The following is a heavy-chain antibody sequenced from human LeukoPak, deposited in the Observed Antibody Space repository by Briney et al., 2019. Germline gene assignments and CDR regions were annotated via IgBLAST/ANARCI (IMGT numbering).Heavy chain of an antibody. Sequence: GGSLRLSCAASGFTFSNAWMSWVRQAPGEGLEWVGRIKSKTDGGTTDYAAPVKGRFTISRDDSKNTLYLQMNSLKTEDTAVYYCTTAPYCGGDCYWDIWGQGTMVTVSS. CDR3: TTAPYCGGDCYWDI. V-gene: IGHV3-15*01. CDR1: GFTFSNAW. J-gene: IGHJ3*02. D-gene: IGHD2-21*02. CDR2: IKSKTDGGTT.